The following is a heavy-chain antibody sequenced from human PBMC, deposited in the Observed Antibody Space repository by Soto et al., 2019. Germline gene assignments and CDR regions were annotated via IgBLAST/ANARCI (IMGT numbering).Heavy chain of an antibody. Sequence: XETLSLTCTVAGGSVSSGSYYWSWIRQPPGKGLEWIGYIYYSGSTNYNPSLKSRVTISVDTSKNQFSLKLSSVTAADTAVYYCARDFWSGYGVAGRVYGMDVWGQGTTVTVSS. CDR1: GGSVSSGSYY. CDR2: IYYSGST. CDR3: ARDFWSGYGVAGRVYGMDV. V-gene: IGHV4-61*01. J-gene: IGHJ6*02. D-gene: IGHD3-3*01.